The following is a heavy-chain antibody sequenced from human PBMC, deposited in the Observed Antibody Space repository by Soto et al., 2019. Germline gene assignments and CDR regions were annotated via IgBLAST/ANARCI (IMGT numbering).Heavy chain of an antibody. CDR2: IYYSGST. Sequence: SETLSLTCTVSGGSISSYYWSWVRQPPGKGLEWIGYIYYSGSTFFNPSLKSRVTISKDTSRNQLSLRLNSVTAADTAVYYCARAIVVTIGGMDVWGQGTTVTVSS. CDR3: ARAIVVTIGGMDV. CDR1: GGSISSYY. D-gene: IGHD5-12*01. J-gene: IGHJ6*02. V-gene: IGHV4-30-4*01.